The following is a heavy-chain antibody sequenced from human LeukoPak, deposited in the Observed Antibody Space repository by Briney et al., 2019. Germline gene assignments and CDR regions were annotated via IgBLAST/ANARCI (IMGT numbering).Heavy chain of an antibody. D-gene: IGHD3/OR15-3a*01. J-gene: IGHJ4*02. CDR1: GFTFNTYS. V-gene: IGHV3-21*01. CDR2: ISPSGRSI. CDR3: ASFRTGYSYYFDY. Sequence: GGSLRLSCAASGFTFNTYSMNWVRQTPGRGLEWVSSISPSGRSISYADSVKGRFTISRDNAKNSLYLQMSSLRAEDTAVYYCASFRTGYSYYFDYWGQGILVTVSS.